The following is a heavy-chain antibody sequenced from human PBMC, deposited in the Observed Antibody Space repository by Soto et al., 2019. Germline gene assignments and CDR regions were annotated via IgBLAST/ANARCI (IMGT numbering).Heavy chain of an antibody. CDR3: AVFSGYSSSWYTFDF. Sequence: SVKVSCKASGFTFTSSAVQWVLQARGQRLERVGWIVVGSGNTNYAQKYQERVTITKDMSTSTAYMELSSLRSEDTAVYYCAVFSGYSSSWYTFDFWGQGTLVTVSS. J-gene: IGHJ4*02. D-gene: IGHD6-13*01. CDR1: GFTFTSSA. V-gene: IGHV1-58*01. CDR2: IVVGSGNT.